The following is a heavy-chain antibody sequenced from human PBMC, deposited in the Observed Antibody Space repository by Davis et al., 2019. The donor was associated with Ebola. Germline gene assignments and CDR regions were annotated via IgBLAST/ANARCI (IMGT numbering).Heavy chain of an antibody. CDR3: ARAFYDSSGYHWFGP. V-gene: IGHV3-11*06. Sequence: GGSLRLSCTASEFSITDDFMSWIRQSPGKGLEWVTYTGASSTSYANSVKGRFTVSGDRATNSLYLQMDSLRAEDTAIYYCARAFYDSSGYHWFGPWGQGTLVTVSS. D-gene: IGHD3-22*01. J-gene: IGHJ5*02. CDR1: EFSITDDF. CDR2: TGASSTS.